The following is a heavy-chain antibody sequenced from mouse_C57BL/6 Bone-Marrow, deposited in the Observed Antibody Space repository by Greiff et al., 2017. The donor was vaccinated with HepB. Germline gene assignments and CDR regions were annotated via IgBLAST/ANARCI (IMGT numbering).Heavy chain of an antibody. CDR1: GFTFSSYA. V-gene: IGHV5-4*03. CDR2: ISDGGSYT. J-gene: IGHJ3*01. Sequence: EVKVVESGGGLVKPGGSLKLSCAASGFTFSSYAMSWVRQTPEKRLEWVATISDGGSYTYYPDNLKGRFTIYKDNAKNNLYLQMSHLKSEDTAMCYCARGPYDGYLFAYWGQGTLVTVSA. D-gene: IGHD2-3*01. CDR3: ARGPYDGYLFAY.